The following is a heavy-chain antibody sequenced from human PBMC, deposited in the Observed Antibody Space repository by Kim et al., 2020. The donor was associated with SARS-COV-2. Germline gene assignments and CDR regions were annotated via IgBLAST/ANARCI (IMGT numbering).Heavy chain of an antibody. J-gene: IGHJ6*03. CDR3: AKADGSGTYYGYYYNMDV. D-gene: IGHD3-10*01. V-gene: IGHV3-30*18. CDR2: ISSDGSKT. CDR1: GFTFSIYG. Sequence: GGSLRLSCAASGFTFSIYGMHWVRQAPGKGLEWVAVISSDGSKTYYADSVRGRFTFSRDNSKNTVHLQMNSLRAEDTAVYYCAKADGSGTYYGYYYNMDVWGKGTTVTVSS.